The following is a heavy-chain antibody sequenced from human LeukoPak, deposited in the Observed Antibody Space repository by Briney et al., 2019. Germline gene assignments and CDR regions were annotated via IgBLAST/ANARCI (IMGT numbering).Heavy chain of an antibody. CDR1: GFTFSTYA. CDR3: AKEGSNYYDSSGYSQYWYFDL. V-gene: IGHV3-7*03. D-gene: IGHD3-22*01. Sequence: GGSLRLSCAASGFTFSTYAMTWVRQAPGEGLEWVANIKNDGAVKNYVDSVKGRFTISRDNSKNTLYLQMNSLRAEDTAVYYCAKEGSNYYDSSGYSQYWYFDLWGRGTLVTVSS. J-gene: IGHJ2*01. CDR2: IKNDGAVK.